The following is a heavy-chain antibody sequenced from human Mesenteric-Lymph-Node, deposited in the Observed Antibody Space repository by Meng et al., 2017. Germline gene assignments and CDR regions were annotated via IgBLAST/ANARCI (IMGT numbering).Heavy chain of an antibody. D-gene: IGHD3-3*01. J-gene: IGHJ4*02. CDR1: GFSLTNGKMG. CDR2: IFSNDEK. Sequence: SGPTLVKPTETLTLTCTVSGFSLTNGKMGVSWIRQPPGKALEWLAHIFSNDEKSYSTSLRSRLTISKDTSKSQVVLTMTNMDPVDTASYSCARLIHDFWSGYYPDYWGQGTLVTVSS. CDR3: ARLIHDFWSGYYPDY. V-gene: IGHV2-26*01.